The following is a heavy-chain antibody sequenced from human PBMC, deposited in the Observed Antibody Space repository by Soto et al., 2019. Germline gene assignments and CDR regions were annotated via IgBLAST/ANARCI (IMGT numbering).Heavy chain of an antibody. CDR3: ARTTHLEWFQYYFDY. Sequence: PGESLKISCKGSGYSFTSYWIGWVRQMPGKGLEWMGIIYPGDSDTRYSPSFQGQVTISADKSISTAYLQWSSLKASDTAMYYCARTTHLEWFQYYFDYWGQGTLVTVSA. CDR2: IYPGDSDT. J-gene: IGHJ4*02. V-gene: IGHV5-51*01. CDR1: GYSFTSYW. D-gene: IGHD3-3*01.